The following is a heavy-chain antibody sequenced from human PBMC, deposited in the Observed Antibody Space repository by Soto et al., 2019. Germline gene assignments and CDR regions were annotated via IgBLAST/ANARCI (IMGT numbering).Heavy chain of an antibody. V-gene: IGHV1-69*01. J-gene: IGHJ5*02. CDR3: ARRVYQRLKYNWFDP. CDR1: GGTFSSYA. Sequence: QVQLGQSGAEVKKPGSSVKVSCKASGGTFSSYAISWVRQAPGQGLEWMGGIIPIFGTANYAQKFQGRVTITADESTSTAYMELSSLRSEDTAVYYCARRVYQRLKYNWFDPWGQGTLVTVSS. D-gene: IGHD6-25*01. CDR2: IIPIFGTA.